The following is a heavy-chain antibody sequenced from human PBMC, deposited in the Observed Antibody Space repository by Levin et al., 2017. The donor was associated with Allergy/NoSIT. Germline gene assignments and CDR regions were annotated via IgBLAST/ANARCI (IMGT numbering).Heavy chain of an antibody. CDR2: IKTDGTAQ. Sequence: GGSLRLSCAASGFNFGNFWMSWVRQAPGKGLEWVASIKTDGTAQYYVDSVKGRFTISRDNAKNSLYLQMNSLRDEDTAMYYCARCEDYWGHGTLVTVSS. V-gene: IGHV3-7*01. J-gene: IGHJ4*01. CDR1: GFNFGNFW. CDR3: ARCEDY.